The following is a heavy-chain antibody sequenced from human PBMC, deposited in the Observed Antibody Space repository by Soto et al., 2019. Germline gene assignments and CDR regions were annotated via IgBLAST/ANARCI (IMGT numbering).Heavy chain of an antibody. V-gene: IGHV4-59*01. J-gene: IGHJ3*02. CDR3: TTEAYDNSGSLAFDI. CDR1: GGSISGYY. D-gene: IGHD3-22*01. Sequence: SETLSLTCTVSGGSISGYYWSWIRRPPGKGLEWIAYIYYRGSTNYNPSLKSRVTILVDTSKNQFSLRLTSVTAADTAVYYCTTEAYDNSGSLAFDIWGTGTLGTVS. CDR2: IYYRGST.